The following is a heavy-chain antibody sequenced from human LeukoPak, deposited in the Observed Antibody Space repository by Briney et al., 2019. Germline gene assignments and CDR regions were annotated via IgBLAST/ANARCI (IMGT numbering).Heavy chain of an antibody. CDR2: IGDSGTTK. Sequence: GGSLRLSCASSGFTFSDYSMNWVRQAPGKGLEWVSYIGDSGTTKYYADSGKGRFTISRDNAKNSVYLQMNSLRAEDTAVYYCARDRGSSFWGQGTLVTVSS. D-gene: IGHD2-15*01. J-gene: IGHJ4*02. V-gene: IGHV3-48*01. CDR3: ARDRGSSF. CDR1: GFTFSDYS.